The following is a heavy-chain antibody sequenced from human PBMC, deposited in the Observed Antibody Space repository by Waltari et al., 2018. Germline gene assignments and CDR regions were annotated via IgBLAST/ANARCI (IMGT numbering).Heavy chain of an antibody. Sequence: EVQLSESGGGLVQPGGSLRLSCDASGFTFRLYAMNWVRQTPEKGLEWVSIITPVCGPSYYADSVKGRFTISRDTSKNTLYLQMDSLRVEDTAIYYCAKDFSSGSYLNNWFDSWGQGTLVTVSS. D-gene: IGHD6-19*01. CDR2: ITPVCGPS. CDR1: GFTFRLYA. CDR3: AKDFSSGSYLNNWFDS. V-gene: IGHV3-23*01. J-gene: IGHJ5*01.